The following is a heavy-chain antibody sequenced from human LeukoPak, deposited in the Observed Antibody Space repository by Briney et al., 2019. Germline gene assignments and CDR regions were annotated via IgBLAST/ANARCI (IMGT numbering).Heavy chain of an antibody. CDR2: ISGSGGST. J-gene: IGHJ4*02. Sequence: GGSLRLSCAASGFTFSSYAMSWVRQAPRKGLEWVSAISGSGGSTYYADSVKGRFTISRDNSKNTLYLQMNSLRAEDTAVYYCAKFIVVVPAAYHYWGQGTLVTVSS. CDR1: GFTFSSYA. CDR3: AKFIVVVPAAYHY. V-gene: IGHV3-23*01. D-gene: IGHD2-2*01.